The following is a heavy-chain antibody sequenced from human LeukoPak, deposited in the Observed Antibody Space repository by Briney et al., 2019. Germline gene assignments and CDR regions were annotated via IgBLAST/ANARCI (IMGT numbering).Heavy chain of an antibody. CDR3: ARDQEAAAEGGDAFDI. V-gene: IGHV1-2*02. CDR1: GYTFTGYY. D-gene: IGHD6-13*01. J-gene: IGHJ3*02. CDR2: INPNSGGT. Sequence: ASVKVSCKASGYTFTGYYMHWVRQAPGQGLEWMGWINPNSGGTNYAQKLQGRVTMTTDTSTSTAYMELRSLRSDDTAVYYCARDQEAAAEGGDAFDIWGQGTMVTVSS.